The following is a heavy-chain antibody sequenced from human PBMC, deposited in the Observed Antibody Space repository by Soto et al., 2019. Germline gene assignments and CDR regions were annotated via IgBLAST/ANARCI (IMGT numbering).Heavy chain of an antibody. CDR2: IYYSGST. CDR1: GGYIIGIGCY. J-gene: IGHJ3*02. Sequence: PSETLSLTCSVLGGYIIGIGCYWSWIRKHPGKGLEWIGYIYYSGSTYYNPSLKSRVTISVDTSKNQFSLKLSSVTAADTAVYYCAREEEGELLVGAVDAFDIWGQGTMVTVSS. D-gene: IGHD1-26*01. CDR3: AREEEGELLVGAVDAFDI. V-gene: IGHV4-31*03.